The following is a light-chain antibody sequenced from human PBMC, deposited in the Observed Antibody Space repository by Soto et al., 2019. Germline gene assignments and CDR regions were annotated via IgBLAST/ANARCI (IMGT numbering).Light chain of an antibody. CDR1: SSDVGSYNL. J-gene: IGLJ1*01. CDR2: EGS. Sequence: SELTQPASVSGSPGQSSTIYCTGTSSDVGSYNLVSWYQHHPGKAPKLMLFEGSKRPSGVSNRLSGSKSGNTASLTISGLQAEDEADYYCCSYAGGRNVFGTGTKVTVL. V-gene: IGLV2-23*03. CDR3: CSYAGGRNV.